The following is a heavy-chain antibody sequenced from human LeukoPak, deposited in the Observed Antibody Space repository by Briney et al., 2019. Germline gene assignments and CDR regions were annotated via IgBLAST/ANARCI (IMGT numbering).Heavy chain of an antibody. CDR1: GGSFSGYY. CDR2: IKQDGSEK. V-gene: IGHV3-7*01. Sequence: PSETLSLTCAVYGGSFSGYYWSWVRQAPGKGLEWVANIKQDGSEKYYVDSVKGRFTISRDNAKNSLYLQMNSLRAEDTAVYYCARDYRGYRAPYYFDYWGQGTLVTVSS. J-gene: IGHJ4*02. D-gene: IGHD2-15*01. CDR3: ARDYRGYRAPYYFDY.